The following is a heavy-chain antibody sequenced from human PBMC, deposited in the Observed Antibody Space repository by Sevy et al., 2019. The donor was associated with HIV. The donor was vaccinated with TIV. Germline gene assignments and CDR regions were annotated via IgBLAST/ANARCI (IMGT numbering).Heavy chain of an antibody. D-gene: IGHD3-3*01. Sequence: TLSLTCAVYGGSFSGYYWSWIRQPPGKGLEWIGEINHSGSTNYKPSLKSRVTISVDTSKNQFSLKLSSVTAADTAVHYCARGSYDFWSGYHNWVDPWGQGTLVTVSS. V-gene: IGHV4-34*01. CDR3: ARGSYDFWSGYHNWVDP. CDR2: INHSGST. J-gene: IGHJ5*02. CDR1: GGSFSGYY.